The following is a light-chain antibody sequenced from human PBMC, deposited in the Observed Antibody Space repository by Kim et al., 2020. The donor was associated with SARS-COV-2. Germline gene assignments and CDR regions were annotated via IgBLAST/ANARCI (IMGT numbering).Light chain of an antibody. CDR2: AAS. CDR1: QGISSY. V-gene: IGKV1-12*01. CDR3: QQNDSFPRT. J-gene: IGKJ1*01. Sequence: DIQMTQSPSSLSASVGYRVTITCRASQGISSYLAWYQQKPGKAPNFLIYAASSLQRGVPSRFSGSGSGTDFTLTISSLQPEDFATYYCQQNDSFPRTFGRGTKVDIK.